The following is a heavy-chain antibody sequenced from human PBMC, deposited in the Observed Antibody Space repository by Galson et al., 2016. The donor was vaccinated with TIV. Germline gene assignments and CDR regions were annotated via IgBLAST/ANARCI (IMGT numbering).Heavy chain of an antibody. D-gene: IGHD3-10*01. CDR1: GYKFTNYW. CDR3: ARRGGAGTHVAP. J-gene: IGHJ5*02. CDR2: IDPSDSYI. V-gene: IGHV5-10-1*01. Sequence: VKKPGESLRISCRGSGYKFTNYWVSWVRQMPGKGLEWMGKIDPSDSYINYSPSFQGHVTMSADKSISTAYLQWNSLKASDTAMYYCARRGGAGTHVAPWGQGTLVIVSS.